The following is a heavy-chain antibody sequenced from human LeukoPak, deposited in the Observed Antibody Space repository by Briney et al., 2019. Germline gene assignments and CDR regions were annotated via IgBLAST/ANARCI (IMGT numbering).Heavy chain of an antibody. CDR1: GFTFSSYA. CDR2: ISYDGSNK. V-gene: IGHV3-30-3*01. CDR3: ARDGYSGDYYYGMDV. D-gene: IGHD5-12*01. Sequence: GGSLRLSCSASGFTFSSYAMHWVRQAPGKGLEWVAVISYDGSNKYYADSVKGRFTISRDNSKNTLYLQMNSLRAEDTAVYYCARDGYSGDYYYGMDVWGQGTTVTVSS. J-gene: IGHJ6*02.